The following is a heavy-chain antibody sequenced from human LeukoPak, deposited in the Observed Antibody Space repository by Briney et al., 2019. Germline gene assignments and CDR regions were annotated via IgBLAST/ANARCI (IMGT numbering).Heavy chain of an antibody. V-gene: IGHV4-39*01. Sequence: SETLTLTCTVSGASIRGSSYYWAWIRQTPGKGLEWIGSIYYSGSTHYTPSLKSRVTISVDTSKNQFSLRVSSVTAADTAVYYCARNSGYSNTGGFDYWGQGILVTVSS. J-gene: IGHJ4*02. CDR1: GASIRGSSYY. CDR2: IYYSGST. CDR3: ARNSGYSNTGGFDY. D-gene: IGHD3-9*01.